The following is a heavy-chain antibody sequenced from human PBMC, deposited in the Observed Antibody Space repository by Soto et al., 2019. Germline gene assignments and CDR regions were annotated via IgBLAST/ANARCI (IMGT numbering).Heavy chain of an antibody. CDR1: GYSFTSYW. CDR2: IYPGDSDT. CDR3: ARRERVPAANDAFDI. Sequence: GESLKISCKGSGYSFTSYWIGWVRQMPGKGLEWMGIIYPGDSDTRYSPSFQGQVTISADKSISTAYLQWSSLKASDTAMYYCARRERVPAANDAFDIWGQGTMVTVSS. V-gene: IGHV5-51*01. D-gene: IGHD2-2*01. J-gene: IGHJ3*02.